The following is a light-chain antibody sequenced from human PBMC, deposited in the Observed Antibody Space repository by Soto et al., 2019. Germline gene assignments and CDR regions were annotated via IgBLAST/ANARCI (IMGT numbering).Light chain of an antibody. CDR2: DAS. V-gene: IGKV3-11*01. J-gene: IGKJ5*01. CDR3: QQRSNWPRIT. CDR1: QSVSVN. Sequence: EFVLTQSPGTLSVSPGERATLSCRASQSVSVNLAWYQQKPGQAPRLLIYDASNRATGIPARFSGSGSGTDFTLTISSLEPEDFAVYYCQQRSNWPRITFGQGTRLEIK.